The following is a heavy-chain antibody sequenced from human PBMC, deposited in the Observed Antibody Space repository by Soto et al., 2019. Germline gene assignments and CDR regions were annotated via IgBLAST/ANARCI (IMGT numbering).Heavy chain of an antibody. CDR3: AKDIRIAVAGQLGILDY. D-gene: IGHD6-19*01. V-gene: IGHV3-23*01. Sequence: HPGGSVSLSCAASVFPFSSDAMSCVRQAPGKGLEWGSAVTGSGGSTYYADSVKGRFTISRDNSKNTLYLQMNSLRAEDTAVYYCAKDIRIAVAGQLGILDYWGQGTLVTVSS. CDR1: VFPFSSDA. CDR2: VTGSGGST. J-gene: IGHJ4*02.